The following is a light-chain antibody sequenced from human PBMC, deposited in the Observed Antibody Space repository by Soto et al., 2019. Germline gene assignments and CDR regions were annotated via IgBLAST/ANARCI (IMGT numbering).Light chain of an antibody. CDR3: QQYESFPRT. CDR2: KAS. CDR1: QSINNW. J-gene: IGKJ1*01. Sequence: DIQMTQSPSTLSASVGDRVTITCRASQSINNWLAWYQQKPGKAPKQLIYKASSLESGVPSRFSGSGSGTEFTLSISSLQPDDFATYYCQQYESFPRTFGQGTKVEIK. V-gene: IGKV1-5*03.